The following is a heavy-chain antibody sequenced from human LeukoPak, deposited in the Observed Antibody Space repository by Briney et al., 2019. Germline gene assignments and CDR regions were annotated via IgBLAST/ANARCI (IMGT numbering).Heavy chain of an antibody. J-gene: IGHJ3*02. Sequence: PGGSLRLSCAASGFTVSSNYMSWVRQAPGKGLEWVSVIYSGGSTYYADSVKGRFTISRDNSKNTLYLQMNSLRAEDTAVYYCARDYGSGSYYRPGAFDIWRQGTMVTVSS. CDR2: IYSGGST. V-gene: IGHV3-53*01. CDR1: GFTVSSNY. D-gene: IGHD3-10*01. CDR3: ARDYGSGSYYRPGAFDI.